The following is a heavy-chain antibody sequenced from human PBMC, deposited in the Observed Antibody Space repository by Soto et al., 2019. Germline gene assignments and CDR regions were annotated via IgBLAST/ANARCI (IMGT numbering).Heavy chain of an antibody. CDR2: ISAYNGNT. J-gene: IGHJ3*02. CDR3: ASSISPAWSLSAFDI. Sequence: QVQLVQSGAEVKKPGASVKVSCKASGYTFTSYGISWVRQAPGQGLEWMGWISAYNGNTNYAQKLQGRVTMTTDTSTSTAYRELRGLRSDDTAVYYCASSISPAWSLSAFDIWGQGTMVTVSS. V-gene: IGHV1-18*04. D-gene: IGHD1-26*01. CDR1: GYTFTSYG.